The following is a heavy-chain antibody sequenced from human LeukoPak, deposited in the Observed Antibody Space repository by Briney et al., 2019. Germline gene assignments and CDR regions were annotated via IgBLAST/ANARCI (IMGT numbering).Heavy chain of an antibody. CDR3: ARDHGSAYYRAPRH. D-gene: IGHD3-10*01. CDR2: INLIGCST. J-gene: IGHJ4*02. V-gene: IGHV1-46*01. Sequence: XXXXINLIGCSTTYAHKFQGRVTMTRDTSTSTVYMELSSLRSEDTAVYYCARDHGSAYYRAPRHWGQGTLVTVSS.